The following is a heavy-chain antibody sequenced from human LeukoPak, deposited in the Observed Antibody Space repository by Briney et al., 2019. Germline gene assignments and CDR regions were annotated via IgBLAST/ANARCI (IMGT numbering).Heavy chain of an antibody. Sequence: PSETLSLTCTVSGGSISSGGYYWSWIRQPPGKGLEWIGYIYHSGSTYYNPSLKSRVTISVDRSKNQFSLKLSSVTAADTAVYYCASSSWYYAFDIWGQGTMVTVSS. D-gene: IGHD6-13*01. CDR1: GGSISSGGYY. CDR3: ASSSWYYAFDI. V-gene: IGHV4-30-2*01. CDR2: IYHSGST. J-gene: IGHJ3*02.